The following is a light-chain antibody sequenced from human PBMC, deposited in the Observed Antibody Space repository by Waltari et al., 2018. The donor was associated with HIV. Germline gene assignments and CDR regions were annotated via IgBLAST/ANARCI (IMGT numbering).Light chain of an antibody. CDR2: RNK. J-gene: IGLJ3*02. V-gene: IGLV1-44*01. CDR1: SSNIGNND. CDR3: ATWDDSLDGM. Sequence: QSVLTKPPSASGTPGQTVVISCSGNSSNIGNNDVTWYQVLTGSAPRLLIYRNKCRPSGVPGRFAGSRSGTSASLARHALQAEDEADYYCATWDDSLDGMFGGGTKLTV.